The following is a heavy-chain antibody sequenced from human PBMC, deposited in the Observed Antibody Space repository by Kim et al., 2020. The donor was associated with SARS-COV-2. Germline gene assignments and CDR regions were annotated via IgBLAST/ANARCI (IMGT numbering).Heavy chain of an antibody. J-gene: IGHJ4*02. Sequence: GGSLRLSCAASGFTFSSYRMHWVRQAPGKGLEWVAVISYDGSNKYYADSVKGRFTISRDNSKNTLYLQMNSLRAEDTAVYYCAKDVLIAAARRGLTLFDYWGQGTLVTVSS. CDR2: ISYDGSNK. CDR3: AKDVLIAAARRGLTLFDY. CDR1: GFTFSSYR. V-gene: IGHV3-30*18. D-gene: IGHD6-13*01.